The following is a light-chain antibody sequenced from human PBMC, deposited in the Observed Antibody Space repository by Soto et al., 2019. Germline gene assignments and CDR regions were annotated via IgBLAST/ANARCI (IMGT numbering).Light chain of an antibody. Sequence: QSVLTQPASVSGSPGQSITISSTGTSSDVGNYKYVAWYQQHPGKAPKLMIYEVSNRPSGVSNRVSGSKSGITASLTISGLQAEDVSDYYCFSYTSSGTYVFGTGTKLTVL. CDR3: FSYTSSGTYV. J-gene: IGLJ1*01. CDR2: EVS. V-gene: IGLV2-14*01. CDR1: SSDVGNYKY.